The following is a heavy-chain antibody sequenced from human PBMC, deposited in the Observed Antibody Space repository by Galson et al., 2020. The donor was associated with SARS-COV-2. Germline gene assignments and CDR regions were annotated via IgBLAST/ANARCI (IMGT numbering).Heavy chain of an antibody. CDR2: INAYNGNT. Sequence: ASVKVSCKASGYTFTSYGISWVRQAPEQGLEWMGWINAYNGNTNYAQKLQGRVTMTTDTSTSTAYMELRSLRSDDTAVYYCARDEFPHCSSTSCYIFDPWGQGTLVTVSS. CDR3: ARDEFPHCSSTSCYIFDP. J-gene: IGHJ5*02. CDR1: GYTFTSYG. D-gene: IGHD2-2*02. V-gene: IGHV1-18*01.